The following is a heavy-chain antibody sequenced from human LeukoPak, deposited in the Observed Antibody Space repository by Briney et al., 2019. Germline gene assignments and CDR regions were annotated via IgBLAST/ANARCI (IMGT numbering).Heavy chain of an antibody. CDR2: INHSGST. CDR3: ARGPFYGNYRPVDY. J-gene: IGHJ4*02. CDR1: GGSFSGYY. D-gene: IGHD2/OR15-2a*01. V-gene: IGHV4-34*01. Sequence: PSETLSLTCAVYGGSFSGYYWSWIRQPPGKGLEWIGEINHSGSTNYNPPLKSRVTISVDSSKNQFSLKLSSVTAADTAVYYCARGPFYGNYRPVDYWGQGTLVTVSS.